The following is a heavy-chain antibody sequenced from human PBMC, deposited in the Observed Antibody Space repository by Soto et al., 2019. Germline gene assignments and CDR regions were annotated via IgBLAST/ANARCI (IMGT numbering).Heavy chain of an antibody. CDR2: INAHSGGT. V-gene: IGHV1-2*02. Sequence: SVKVSCKASGFSFTGYYIHWLRQAPGQGLEWMGWINAHSGGTEYAQKFQGRVTLTRDTSIATAYLTLTSLTSDDTALYYCAKDLTRQLAYWLDPWGQGTQVTVSS. CDR1: GFSFTGYY. D-gene: IGHD6-6*01. J-gene: IGHJ5*02. CDR3: AKDLTRQLAYWLDP.